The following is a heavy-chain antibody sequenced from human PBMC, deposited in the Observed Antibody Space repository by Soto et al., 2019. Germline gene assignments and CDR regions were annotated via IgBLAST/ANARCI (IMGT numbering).Heavy chain of an antibody. J-gene: IGHJ5*02. Sequence: GNTNYAQKFQGRVTMTEDTSTDTAYMELSSLRSEDTAVCYCATGVAGAENWFDPWGQGTLVTVSS. V-gene: IGHV1-24*01. D-gene: IGHD6-19*01. CDR3: ATGVAGAENWFDP. CDR2: GNT.